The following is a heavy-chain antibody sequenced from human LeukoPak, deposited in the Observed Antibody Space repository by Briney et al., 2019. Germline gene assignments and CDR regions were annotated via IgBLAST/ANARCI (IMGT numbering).Heavy chain of an antibody. CDR3: ARGSTTEDN. D-gene: IGHD1-1*01. CDR2: IWFDGIRK. CDR1: GFTFSNYG. V-gene: IGHV3-33*01. J-gene: IGHJ4*02. Sequence: PGRSLRLSCAASGFTFSNYGMHWVRQVPGKGLEWVAAIWFDGIRKYYADSVKGRLTISRDNSKNTLYLQMNSLRAEDTAVYYCARGSTTEDNWGQGTLVTVSS.